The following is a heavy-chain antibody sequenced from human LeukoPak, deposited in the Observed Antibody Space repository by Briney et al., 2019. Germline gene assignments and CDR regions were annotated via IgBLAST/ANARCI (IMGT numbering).Heavy chain of an antibody. J-gene: IGHJ4*02. Sequence: GGSLRLSCVVSGFIFNNYWMSWVRQAPGKGLEWVATMKQDGGEIYYVDSVRGRFTISRDNVKNSLYLQMNSLRAEDTAMYYCVRIMDLIRVHFDFWGQGTLVTVSS. CDR1: GFIFNNYW. CDR2: MKQDGGEI. V-gene: IGHV3-7*01. CDR3: VRIMDLIRVHFDF. D-gene: IGHD2-8*01.